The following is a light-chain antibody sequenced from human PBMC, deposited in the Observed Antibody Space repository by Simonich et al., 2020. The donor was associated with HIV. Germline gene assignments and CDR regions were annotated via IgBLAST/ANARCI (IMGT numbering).Light chain of an antibody. CDR2: EVS. J-gene: IGLJ3*02. CDR1: SSDVGDYKY. V-gene: IGLV2-8*01. CDR3: SSYAGSNVWV. Sequence: QSALTQPPSASGSPGQSVTISCTGTSSDVGDYKYVSWYQQHPGKAPKLMLYEVSKRPSGVPDRFSGSKSGNTASLAVSGLQAEDEADYYCSSYAGSNVWVFGGGTKLSVL.